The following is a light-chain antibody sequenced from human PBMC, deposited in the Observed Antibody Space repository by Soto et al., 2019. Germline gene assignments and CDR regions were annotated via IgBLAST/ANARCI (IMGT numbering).Light chain of an antibody. Sequence: EIVLTQSPGTLSLXPGERATLSCRASQSVSSSYLAWYQQKPGQAPRLLIYGASSRATGIPDRFSGSGSGTDFTLTISRLEPEDFAVYYCQQYGSSMLTFGGGTKV. CDR1: QSVSSSY. CDR3: QQYGSSMLT. J-gene: IGKJ4*01. CDR2: GAS. V-gene: IGKV3-20*01.